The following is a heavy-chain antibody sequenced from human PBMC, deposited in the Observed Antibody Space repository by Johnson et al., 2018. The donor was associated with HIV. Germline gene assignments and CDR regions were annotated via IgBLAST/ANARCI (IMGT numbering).Heavy chain of an antibody. CDR3: AKIGAAAGLKDAFDI. CDR1: EFTFSDYY. CDR2: ISSSGTAI. J-gene: IGHJ3*02. Sequence: VQLVESGGGLVKPGGSLRLSCAASEFTFSDYYMTWIRQAPGKGLEWLSYISSSGTAIYYADSVKGRFTISRDNSKNTLYLQMNRLRAEDTAVYYCAKIGAAAGLKDAFDIWGQGTLVTVSS. D-gene: IGHD6-13*01. V-gene: IGHV3-11*04.